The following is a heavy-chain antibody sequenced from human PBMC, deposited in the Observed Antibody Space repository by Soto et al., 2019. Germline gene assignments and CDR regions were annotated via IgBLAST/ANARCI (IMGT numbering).Heavy chain of an antibody. J-gene: IGHJ4*02. V-gene: IGHV3-33*01. Sequence: GGSLRLSCASSGFTFSSHAMHWVRQAPGKGLEWVANIWFDGSNKNYADSVKGRFTISRDNSKNTLFLQVNSLRAEDTAIYYCARAAYTSGYYYFEHWGQGTPVTVSS. D-gene: IGHD6-19*01. CDR3: ARAAYTSGYYYFEH. CDR2: IWFDGSNK. CDR1: GFTFSSHA.